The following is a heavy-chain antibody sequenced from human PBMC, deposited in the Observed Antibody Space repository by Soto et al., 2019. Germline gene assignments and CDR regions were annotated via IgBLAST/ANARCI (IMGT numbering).Heavy chain of an antibody. Sequence: GGSLRLSCAASGFTVSSKYMSWVRQAPGKGLEWVSLIQSGGPTYYADSVKGRFTISRDTSENTVHLQMDSQKSQFSLQLSSVTVADTAFYYCAGGGSIVVSTRRLMDVWGKGTTVTVSS. D-gene: IGHD3-22*01. CDR1: GFTVSSKY. CDR3: VTVADTAFYYCAGGGSIVVSTRRLMDV. V-gene: IGHV3-66*01. CDR2: IQSGGPT. J-gene: IGHJ6*03.